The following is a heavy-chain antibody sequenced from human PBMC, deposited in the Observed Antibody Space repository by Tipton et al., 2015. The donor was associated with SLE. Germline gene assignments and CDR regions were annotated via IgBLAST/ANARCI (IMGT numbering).Heavy chain of an antibody. Sequence: TLSLTCTVFGGSISSSNSYWGWIRQPPGKGLEWIGSVFNDGNTYDNPSLKSRVTISVDTSKNQFSLKLMSLTAADTAVYYCARGTGWESAFDFWGQGTLVTVSS. J-gene: IGHJ4*02. CDR1: GGSISSSNSY. V-gene: IGHV4-39*07. D-gene: IGHD6-19*01. CDR3: ARGTGWESAFDF. CDR2: VFNDGNT.